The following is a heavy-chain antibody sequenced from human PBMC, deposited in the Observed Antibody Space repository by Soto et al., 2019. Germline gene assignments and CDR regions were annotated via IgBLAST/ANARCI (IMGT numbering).Heavy chain of an antibody. CDR3: ARESEDLTSNFDY. J-gene: IGHJ4*02. CDR2: ISSTTNYI. CDR1: EFTFISSF. V-gene: IGHV3-21*01. Sequence: GSLRLSCIASEFTFISSFMGWVRQAPGKGLEWVSSISSTTNYIYYADSMKGRFTVSRDNAKNSVYLEMNSLSAEDTALYYCARESEDLTSNFDYWGQGTLVTVSS.